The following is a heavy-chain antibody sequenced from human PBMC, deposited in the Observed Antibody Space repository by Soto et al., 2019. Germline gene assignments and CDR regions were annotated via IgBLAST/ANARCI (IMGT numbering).Heavy chain of an antibody. Sequence: GASVKVSCKASGGTFSSYAISWVRQAPGQGLEWMGGIIPIFGTANYAQKFQGRVTITADESTSTAYMELSSLRSEDTAVYYCARGSIFGVVIMRSRYYGMDVWGQGTTVTVSS. V-gene: IGHV1-69*13. D-gene: IGHD3-3*02. CDR3: ARGSIFGVVIMRSRYYGMDV. CDR1: GGTFSSYA. CDR2: IIPIFGTA. J-gene: IGHJ6*02.